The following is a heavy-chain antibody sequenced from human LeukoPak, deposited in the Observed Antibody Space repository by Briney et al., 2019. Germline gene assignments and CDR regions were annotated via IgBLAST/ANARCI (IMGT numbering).Heavy chain of an antibody. CDR2: INHSGST. Sequence: PSETLSLTCAVYGGSFSGYYWSWIRQPPGKGLEWIGEINHSGSTNYNPSLKSRVTISVDTSKNQLSLKLSSVTAADTAVYYCARGGRAQRRFDYWGQGTLVTVSS. D-gene: IGHD5-24*01. V-gene: IGHV4-34*01. J-gene: IGHJ4*02. CDR3: ARGGRAQRRFDY. CDR1: GGSFSGYY.